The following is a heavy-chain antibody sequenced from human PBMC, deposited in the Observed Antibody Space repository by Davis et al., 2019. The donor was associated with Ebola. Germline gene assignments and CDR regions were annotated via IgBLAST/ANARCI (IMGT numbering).Heavy chain of an antibody. CDR3: AREVWREWLRPSGHNWFDP. Sequence: AASAKVSCKASGGTFSSYAISWVRQAPGQGLEWMGGIIPIFGTANYAQKFQGRVTITADESTSTAYMELSSLRSEDTAVYYCAREVWREWLRPSGHNWFDPWGQGTLVTVSS. CDR2: IIPIFGTA. D-gene: IGHD5-12*01. CDR1: GGTFSSYA. V-gene: IGHV1-69*13. J-gene: IGHJ5*02.